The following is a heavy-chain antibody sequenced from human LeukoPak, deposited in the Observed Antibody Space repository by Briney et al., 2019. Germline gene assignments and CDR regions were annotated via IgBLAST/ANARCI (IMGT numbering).Heavy chain of an antibody. CDR2: INHSGST. CDR1: GGSFSGYY. D-gene: IGHD3-10*01. Sequence: PSETLSLTCAVYGGSFSGYYWSWIRQPPGKGLEWIGEINHSGSTNYNPSLKSRDTISVDTSKNQFSLKLSSVTAADTAVYYCARRVGGYYRGSGRYRPYYYYYYMDVWGKGTTVTISS. J-gene: IGHJ6*03. CDR3: ARRVGGYYRGSGRYRPYYYYYYMDV. V-gene: IGHV4-34*01.